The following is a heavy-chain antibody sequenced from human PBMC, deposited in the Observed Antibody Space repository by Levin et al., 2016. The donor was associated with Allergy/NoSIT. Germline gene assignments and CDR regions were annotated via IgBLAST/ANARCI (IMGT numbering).Heavy chain of an antibody. CDR2: IYYSGST. CDR1: GGSISSYY. J-gene: IGHJ5*02. D-gene: IGHD2-21*02. V-gene: IGHV4-59*08. CDR3: ARHRYCGGDCYAPFDP. Sequence: SETLSLTCTVSGGSISSYYWSWIRQPPGKGLEWIGYIYYSGSTNYNPSLKSRVTISVDTSKNQFSLKLSSVTAADTAVYYCARHRYCGGDCYAPFDPWGQGTLVTVSS.